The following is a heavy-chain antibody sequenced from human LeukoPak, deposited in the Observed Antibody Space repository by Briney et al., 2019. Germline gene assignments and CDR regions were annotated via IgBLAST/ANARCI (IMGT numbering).Heavy chain of an antibody. J-gene: IGHJ4*02. Sequence: GGSLRLSCTASGFTFGDYAMSWVRQAPGKGLEWVGFIRSKAYGGTTEYAASVKGRFTISRDDSKSIAYLQMNSLKTEDTAVYYCTRAPHSSSWYPYFDYWGQGTLVTVFS. CDR3: TRAPHSSSWYPYFDY. CDR2: IRSKAYGGTT. V-gene: IGHV3-49*04. CDR1: GFTFGDYA. D-gene: IGHD6-13*01.